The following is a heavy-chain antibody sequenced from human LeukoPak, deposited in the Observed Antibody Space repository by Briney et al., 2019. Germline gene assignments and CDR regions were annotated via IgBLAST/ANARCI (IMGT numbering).Heavy chain of an antibody. J-gene: IGHJ4*02. Sequence: GASVKVSCKASGYTFTNYGITWVRQAPGQGLEWMGWINTYSGRRNYPEKFEDRVTMSRDTSTSTAYMELRSLRSDDTAVYYCARDSRYDILTGLDYWGQGTLVTVSS. CDR3: ARDSRYDILTGLDY. CDR1: GYTFTNYG. V-gene: IGHV1-18*01. D-gene: IGHD3-9*01. CDR2: INTYSGRR.